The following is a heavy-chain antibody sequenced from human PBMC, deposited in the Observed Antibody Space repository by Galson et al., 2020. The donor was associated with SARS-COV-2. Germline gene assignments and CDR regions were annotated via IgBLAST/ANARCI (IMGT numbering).Heavy chain of an antibody. J-gene: IGHJ4*02. D-gene: IGHD5-18*01. CDR2: IKEDGSEK. V-gene: IGHV3-7*03. CDR3: ARDPIWTNSFTAAYVDY. CDR1: GFTFSSFW. Sequence: GESLKISCAASGFTFSSFWMTWVRQAPGKGLEWVATIKEDGSEKYYVDSLKGRFTISRDNAKNSLHLQMSSLRAEDTAVYYCARDPIWTNSFTAAYVDYWGQGTLVTVSS.